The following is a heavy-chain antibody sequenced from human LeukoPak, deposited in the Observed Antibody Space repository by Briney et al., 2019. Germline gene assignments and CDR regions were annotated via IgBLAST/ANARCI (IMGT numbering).Heavy chain of an antibody. Sequence: AGGSLRLSCAASGFTFSRHWMSWVRQAPGKGLEWVANVNQDGSEKHYADSVKGRFTISRDNSKNTLYLQMNSLRAEDTAVYYCAKDRSSSSWSGLIGAYYYYAMDVWGQGTTVTVSS. D-gene: IGHD6-13*01. CDR1: GFTFSRHW. CDR2: VNQDGSEK. V-gene: IGHV3-7*01. CDR3: AKDRSSSSWSGLIGAYYYYAMDV. J-gene: IGHJ6*02.